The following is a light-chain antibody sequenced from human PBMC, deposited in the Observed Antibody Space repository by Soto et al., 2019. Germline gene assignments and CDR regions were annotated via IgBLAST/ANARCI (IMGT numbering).Light chain of an antibody. Sequence: EIVLTQSPATLSLSPGERATLSCRASQSVSIFLAWYQQKPGQAPRLLIYDAYTRATGIPARFSGSGSGTDFTLTISSLEPEDFAVYFCQQRSNWPHTFGQGTRLEIK. V-gene: IGKV3-11*01. CDR2: DAY. CDR1: QSVSIF. J-gene: IGKJ5*01. CDR3: QQRSNWPHT.